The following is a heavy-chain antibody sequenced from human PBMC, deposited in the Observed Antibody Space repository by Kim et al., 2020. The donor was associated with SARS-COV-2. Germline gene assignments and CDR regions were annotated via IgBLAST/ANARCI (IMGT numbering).Heavy chain of an antibody. J-gene: IGHJ4*02. Sequence: YYAGPVKGRFTISRDNSENTLYLQMNSVRAEDTAVYWCERSRGVWNYFDYWGQGTLVTVSS. D-gene: IGHD3-16*01. CDR3: ERSRGVWNYFDY. V-gene: IGHV3-33*01.